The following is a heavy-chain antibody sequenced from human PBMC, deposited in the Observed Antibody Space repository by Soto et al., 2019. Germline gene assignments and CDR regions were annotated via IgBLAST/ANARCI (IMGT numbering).Heavy chain of an antibody. D-gene: IGHD2-15*01. CDR3: AREGYCSSGSCALYSHDFFDVDV. CDR1: GYSFTRYG. CDR2: ISIYNANT. V-gene: IGHV1-18*01. J-gene: IGHJ6*02. Sequence: ASVKVSCKASGYSFTRYGITWVRQAPGQGLEWMGWISIYNANTNYAQKFQGRVTMTTDTSTSTAYMELRSLTSDDTAVYYCAREGYCSSGSCALYSHDFFDVDVWGQGTTVTVSS.